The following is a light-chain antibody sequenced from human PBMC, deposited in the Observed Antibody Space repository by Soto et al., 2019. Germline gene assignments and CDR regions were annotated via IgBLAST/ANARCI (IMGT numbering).Light chain of an antibody. J-gene: IGKJ1*01. Sequence: EVVLTQSPVTLSLSPGQRATLSCRASQSFRGLLAWYQQKPGQAPRLLIYDAYNRATGIPPRFSGSGSGTDYTLTISSLEPEDFAVYYCQQRSKWRTFGQGTKVDNK. CDR1: QSFRGL. V-gene: IGKV3-11*01. CDR3: QQRSKWRT. CDR2: DAY.